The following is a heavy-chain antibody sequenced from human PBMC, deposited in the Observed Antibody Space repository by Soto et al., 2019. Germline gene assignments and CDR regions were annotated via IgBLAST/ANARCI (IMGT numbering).Heavy chain of an antibody. Sequence: QVQLVQSGAEVKKPGASVKVSCKASGYTFTSYDINWVRQATGQGLEWMGWMNPNSGNTGYAQKFQGRVTMTRNTSTSTAYMALSSLRSEDTAVYYCARERSSGWYVDYWGQGTLVTVSS. V-gene: IGHV1-8*01. CDR2: MNPNSGNT. D-gene: IGHD6-19*01. CDR3: ARERSSGWYVDY. CDR1: GYTFTSYD. J-gene: IGHJ4*02.